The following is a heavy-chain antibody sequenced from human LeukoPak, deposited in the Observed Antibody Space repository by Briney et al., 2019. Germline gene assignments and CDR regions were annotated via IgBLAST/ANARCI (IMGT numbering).Heavy chain of an antibody. D-gene: IGHD5-24*01. Sequence: PGGSLRLSCAASGFTFSSYWMHWVRQAPGKGLVWVSRINSEGSSTSYADSVKGRFTISRDNAKNTLYLQMNSLRAEDTAVYYCARGMAQVYYYYGMDVWGQGTTVTVSS. J-gene: IGHJ6*02. CDR2: INSEGSST. CDR3: ARGMAQVYYYYGMDV. V-gene: IGHV3-74*01. CDR1: GFTFSSYW.